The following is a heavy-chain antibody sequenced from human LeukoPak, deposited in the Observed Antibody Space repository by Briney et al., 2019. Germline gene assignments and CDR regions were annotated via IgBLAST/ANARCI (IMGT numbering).Heavy chain of an antibody. CDR3: AREDVVLVDAVRYQYYGMDV. CDR1: GYNFISYY. D-gene: IGHD2-8*01. J-gene: IGHJ6*02. V-gene: IGHV1-46*01. Sequence: ASVKVSCKASGYNFISYYMHWVRQAPGQGHEWMGIINPSGGSTSYAQKFQDRVTMTRDTSTSTVYMELSSLKSEDTAVYYCAREDVVLVDAVRYQYYGMDVWGQGTTVTVSS. CDR2: INPSGGST.